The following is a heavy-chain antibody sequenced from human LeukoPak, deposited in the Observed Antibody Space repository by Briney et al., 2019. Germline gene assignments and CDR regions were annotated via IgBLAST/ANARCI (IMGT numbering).Heavy chain of an antibody. D-gene: IGHD3-10*01. CDR2: IYYSGST. CDR1: AGSISSSTYY. J-gene: IGHJ4*02. V-gene: IGHV4-39*07. Sequence: SETLSLTCTVSAGSISSSTYYWGWIRQPPGKGLEWIGSIYYSGSTYYNPSLKSRVTISVDTSKNQFSLKLSSVTAADTSVYYCARGASLGSVDYWGQGTLVTVSS. CDR3: ARGASLGSVDY.